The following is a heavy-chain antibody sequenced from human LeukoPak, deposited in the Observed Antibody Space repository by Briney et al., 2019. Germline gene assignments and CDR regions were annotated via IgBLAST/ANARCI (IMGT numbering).Heavy chain of an antibody. CDR3: ARFAYCGGHCWYYFDY. CDR2: IYHSGST. D-gene: IGHD2-21*02. CDR1: GGSISSSNW. Sequence: SETLSLTCAVSGGSISSSNWWSWVRQPPGKGLEWIGEIYHSGSTNYNPSLKSRITISVDTSKNQFSLKLSSVTAADTAVYYCARFAYCGGHCWYYFDYWGQGPLVTVSS. J-gene: IGHJ4*02. V-gene: IGHV4-4*02.